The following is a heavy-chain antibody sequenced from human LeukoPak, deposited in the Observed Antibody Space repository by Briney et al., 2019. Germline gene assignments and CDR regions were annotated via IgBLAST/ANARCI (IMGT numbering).Heavy chain of an antibody. CDR1: GGSISSYY. CDR2: IYYSGDT. J-gene: IGHJ4*02. CDR3: ARRLGTSSWLDY. D-gene: IGHD6-13*01. Sequence: PSETLSLTCTVSGGSISSYYWSWIRQPPGKGLEWIGYIYYSGDTNYNPSLKSRVTISVDTSKNQFSLKLSSVTAADTAVYYCARRLGTSSWLDYWGQGTLVTVSS. V-gene: IGHV4-59*08.